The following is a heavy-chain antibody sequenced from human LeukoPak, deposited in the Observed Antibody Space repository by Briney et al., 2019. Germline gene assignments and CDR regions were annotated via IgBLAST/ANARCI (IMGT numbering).Heavy chain of an antibody. V-gene: IGHV4-59*08. CDR3: ARHSGSSGAFDY. D-gene: IGHD6-6*01. Sequence: KPSETLSLTCSVSGGSISSYYWSWIRQPPGKGLEWIGYIYYSGGTNHNPSLKSRVTISVDTSKNQVSLKLSSVTAADTAVYYCARHSGSSGAFDYWGQGTLVTVSS. CDR1: GGSISSYY. J-gene: IGHJ4*02. CDR2: IYYSGGT.